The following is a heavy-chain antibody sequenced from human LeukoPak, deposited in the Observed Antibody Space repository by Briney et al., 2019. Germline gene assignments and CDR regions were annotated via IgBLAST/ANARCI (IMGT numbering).Heavy chain of an antibody. CDR2: IRYDGSNK. CDR1: GFTFSSYG. J-gene: IGHJ3*02. V-gene: IGHV3-30*02. CDR3: AKVRIQLWDDAFDI. D-gene: IGHD5-18*01. Sequence: GGSLRLSCAASGFTFSSYGMHWVRQAPGKGLEWVAFIRYDGSNKHYADSVKGRFTISRDNSKNTLYLQMNCLRAEDTAVYYCAKVRIQLWDDAFDIWGQGTMVTVSS.